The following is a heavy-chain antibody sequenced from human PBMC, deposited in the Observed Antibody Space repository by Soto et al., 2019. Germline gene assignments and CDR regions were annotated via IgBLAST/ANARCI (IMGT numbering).Heavy chain of an antibody. V-gene: IGHV4-31*03. CDR3: ARGVTIFGVVIIDYYYYMDV. CDR2: IYYSGST. CDR1: GGSISSGGYY. Sequence: SETLSLTCTVSGGSISSGGYYWSWIRQHPGKGLEWIGYIYYSGSTYYNPSLKSRVTISVDTSKNQFSLKLSSVTAADTAVYYCARGVTIFGVVIIDYYYYMDVWGKGTTVTVSS. J-gene: IGHJ6*03. D-gene: IGHD3-3*01.